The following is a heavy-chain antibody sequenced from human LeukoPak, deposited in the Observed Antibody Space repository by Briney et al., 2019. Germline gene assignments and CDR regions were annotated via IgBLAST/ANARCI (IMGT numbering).Heavy chain of an antibody. CDR2: ISAYNGHT. Sequence: GASVKVSCKASGYTFNTYGITWVRQGPGQGLEWMGWISAYNGHTQSAQKVQGRVTMTTDTSTNTANMELRSLRSDDTAVYYCARDGWSLDSWRDYYNGYWGQGTLVTVSS. V-gene: IGHV1-18*01. CDR3: ARDGWSLDSWRDYYNGY. CDR1: GYTFNTYG. J-gene: IGHJ4*02. D-gene: IGHD3-3*01.